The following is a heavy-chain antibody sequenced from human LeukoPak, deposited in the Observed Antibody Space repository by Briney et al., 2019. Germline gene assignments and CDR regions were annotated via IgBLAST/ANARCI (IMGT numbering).Heavy chain of an antibody. D-gene: IGHD4-17*01. CDR2: INPDSGGT. J-gene: IGHJ4*02. V-gene: IGHV1-2*02. CDR1: GYSFTDYY. CDR3: ARENSGDYVGNWY. Sequence: ASVKVSCKASGYSFTDYYMHWVRQAPGQGLEWMGWINPDSGGTNYAQKFQGRITKTRDTSISTTYMELSRLISDDTAVYYCARENSGDYVGNWYWGQGTLVTVSS.